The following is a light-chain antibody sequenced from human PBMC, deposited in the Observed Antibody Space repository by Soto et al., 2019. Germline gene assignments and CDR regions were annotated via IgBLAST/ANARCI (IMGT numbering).Light chain of an antibody. Sequence: EIVVTQSPGTLSLSPGERATLACRAIQSVSSSHFAWYQQKPGQTPSLLIDGASSRATGIPDRVGGSVSGTDFSLNISRLEPEDFAVYYCVQYESPALYTFGLGTKLEL. CDR2: GAS. CDR3: VQYESPALYT. V-gene: IGKV3-20*01. J-gene: IGKJ2*01. CDR1: QSVSSSH.